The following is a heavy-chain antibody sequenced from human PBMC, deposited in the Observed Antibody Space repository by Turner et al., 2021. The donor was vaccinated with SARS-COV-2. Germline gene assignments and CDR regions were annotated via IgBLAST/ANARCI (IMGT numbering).Heavy chain of an antibody. CDR3: ASDTVVTPLYGMDV. CDR2: IIPIFGTA. Sequence: QVQLVQSGAEVKKPGSSVKVSCKASGGTFSSNAISWVRQAPGQGRECLGGIIPIFGTANYAQKFQGRVTITADESTSTSYMELSSLRSEDTAVYYCASDTVVTPLYGMDVWGQGTTVTVSS. V-gene: IGHV1-69*01. CDR1: GGTFSSNA. D-gene: IGHD2-21*02. J-gene: IGHJ6*02.